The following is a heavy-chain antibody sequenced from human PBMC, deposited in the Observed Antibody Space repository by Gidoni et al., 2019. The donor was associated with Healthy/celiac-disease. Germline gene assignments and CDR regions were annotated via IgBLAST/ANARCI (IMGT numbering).Heavy chain of an antibody. J-gene: IGHJ3*02. CDR1: GGSIISYY. V-gene: IGHV4-59*01. CDR3: ARTYYCSSTSCLSGAFDI. D-gene: IGHD2-2*01. Sequence: QVQLQESGPGLVKPSATLSLTCTVSGGSIISYYWSWLRQPPGKGLEWIGYIYYSGSTNYNPSLKSRVTISVDTSKNQFSLKLSSVTAADTAVYYCARTYYCSSTSCLSGAFDIWGQGTMVTVSS. CDR2: IYYSGST.